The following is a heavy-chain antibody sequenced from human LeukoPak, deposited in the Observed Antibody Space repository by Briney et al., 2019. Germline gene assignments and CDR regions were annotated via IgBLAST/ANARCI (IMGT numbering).Heavy chain of an antibody. CDR2: FIPIFGTA. CDR3: ARGRTTVTMHYWFDP. D-gene: IGHD4-17*01. CDR1: GGTFSSYA. Sequence: ASVKVSCKASGGTFSSYAISWVRQAPGQGLEWMGGFIPIFGTANYAQKFQGRVTITTDESTSTAYMELSSLRSEDTAVYYCARGRTTVTMHYWFDPWGQGTLVTVSS. V-gene: IGHV1-69*05. J-gene: IGHJ5*02.